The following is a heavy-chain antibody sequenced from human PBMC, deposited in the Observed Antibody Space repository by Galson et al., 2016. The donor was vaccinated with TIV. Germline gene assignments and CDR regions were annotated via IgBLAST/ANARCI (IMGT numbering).Heavy chain of an antibody. CDR1: GDSVSSISAA. Sequence: CAISGDSVSSISAAWNWIRQPPSRGLEWLGRTYYRSRWYYDYKVSVKSRITINPDTSKNQFSPQLNSVTPEDTAVYYCTRAAGKNGASCYATCETFDIWGQGTMVTVSS. CDR3: TRAAGKNGASCYATCETFDI. J-gene: IGHJ3*02. CDR2: TYYRSRWYY. D-gene: IGHD2-2*01. V-gene: IGHV6-1*01.